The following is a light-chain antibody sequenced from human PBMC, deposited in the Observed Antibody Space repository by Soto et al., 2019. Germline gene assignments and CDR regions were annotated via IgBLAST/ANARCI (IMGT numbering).Light chain of an antibody. J-gene: IGLJ1*01. CDR3: QVWDSSSDHV. V-gene: IGLV3-21*04. Sequence: SYELTQPPSVSVAPGKTARITWGGNNIGSKSVHWYQQKPGQAPVLVIYYNSDRPSGIPERFSGSNSGNTATLTISRVEAGDEADYYCQVWDSSSDHVFGTGTKLTVL. CDR1: NIGSKS. CDR2: YNS.